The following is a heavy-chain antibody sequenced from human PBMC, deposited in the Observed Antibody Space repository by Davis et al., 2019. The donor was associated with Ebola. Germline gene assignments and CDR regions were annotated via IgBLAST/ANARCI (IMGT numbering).Heavy chain of an antibody. CDR1: GFTFSRYD. D-gene: IGHD3-10*01. CDR3: AKELVSGSSYYLDY. Sequence: GESLKISCVASGFTFSRYDMHWVRQATGKGLEWVSAISGGGYTTDYADSVKGRFTISRDNSKTTLYLHMNSLRAEDTAIYYCAKELVSGSSYYLDYWGQGTLVTVSS. J-gene: IGHJ4*02. CDR2: ISGGGYTT. V-gene: IGHV3-23*01.